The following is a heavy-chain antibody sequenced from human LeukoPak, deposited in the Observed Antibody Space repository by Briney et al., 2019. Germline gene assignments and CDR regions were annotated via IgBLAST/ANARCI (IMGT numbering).Heavy chain of an antibody. Sequence: GGSLRLSCAASGFTFSSYGMHWVRQAPGKGLEWLAIISYDGSNKYYADSVKGRFTISRDNSKNTLYLQMNSLRAEDTAVYYCAKDSSGWYLSPKYYFDYWGQGTLVTVSS. CDR3: AKDSSGWYLSPKYYFDY. D-gene: IGHD6-19*01. CDR1: GFTFSSYG. V-gene: IGHV3-30*18. J-gene: IGHJ4*02. CDR2: ISYDGSNK.